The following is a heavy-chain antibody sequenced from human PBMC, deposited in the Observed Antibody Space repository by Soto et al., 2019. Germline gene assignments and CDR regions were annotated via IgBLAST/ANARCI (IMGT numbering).Heavy chain of an antibody. D-gene: IGHD1-26*01. J-gene: IGHJ6*02. V-gene: IGHV4-4*02. CDR3: ARSESESYLREGLGYYYAMDV. Sequence: QVQLRESGAGLVKPSGNLSLTCAVSGASISSDNWRTGVRQPPGKGLEWIGEISHSGSANYNPYLKSRLTISVDKSKNHFSLKLSSLTAAYTAVYHCARSESESYLREGLGYYYAMDVWGQGTTVTVSS. CDR2: ISHSGSA. CDR1: GASISSDNW.